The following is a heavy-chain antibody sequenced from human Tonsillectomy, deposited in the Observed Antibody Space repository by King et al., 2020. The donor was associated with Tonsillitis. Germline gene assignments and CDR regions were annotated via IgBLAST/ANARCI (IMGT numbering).Heavy chain of an antibody. CDR3: ARGGYDILTGYSPTNYYYYGMDV. Sequence: QLVQSGAEVKKPGASVKGSCKASGYTFTDYYMHWVRQAPGQGLEWMGWINPNSGGTNYAQKFQGRVTMTRDTSIRTAYMERSRLRSDDTAVYYCARGGYDILTGYSPTNYYYYGMDVWGQGTTVTVSS. J-gene: IGHJ6*02. V-gene: IGHV1-2*02. CDR2: INPNSGGT. D-gene: IGHD3-9*01. CDR1: GYTFTDYY.